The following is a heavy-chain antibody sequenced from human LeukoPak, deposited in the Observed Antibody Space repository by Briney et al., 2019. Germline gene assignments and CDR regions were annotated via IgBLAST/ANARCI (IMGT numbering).Heavy chain of an antibody. V-gene: IGHV3-48*03. CDR2: ISSSGSTI. CDR1: GFTFSSYE. CDR3: ARLTYYYDSSGKLDY. J-gene: IGHJ4*02. Sequence: PGGSLRLSCAASGFTFSSYEMNWVRQAPGKGLEWVSYISSSGSTIYYADSVKGRFTISRDNAKNSLYLQMNSLRAEDTAVYYCARLTYYYDSSGKLDYWGQGTLVTVSS. D-gene: IGHD3-22*01.